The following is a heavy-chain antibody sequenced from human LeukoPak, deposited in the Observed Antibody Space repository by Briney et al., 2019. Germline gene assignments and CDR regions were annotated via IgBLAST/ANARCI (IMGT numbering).Heavy chain of an antibody. CDR1: GFTFSSYA. D-gene: IGHD3-22*01. Sequence: GGSLRLSCAASGFTFSSYAMSWVRQAPGKGLEWVSAISGSSSTIYYADPVKGRFALSRDNAKNSLYLQMNSLRAEDTAVYYCARDHHRRLYDSQARNTFDIWGQGTMVTVSS. CDR2: ISGSSSTI. V-gene: IGHV3-48*01. CDR3: ARDHHRRLYDSQARNTFDI. J-gene: IGHJ3*02.